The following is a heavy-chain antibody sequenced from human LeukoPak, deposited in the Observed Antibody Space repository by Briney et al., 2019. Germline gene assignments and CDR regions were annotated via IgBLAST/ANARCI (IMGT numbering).Heavy chain of an antibody. V-gene: IGHV3-30*04. CDR3: VRGYNSFDC. D-gene: IGHD5-24*01. Sequence: GGSLRLSCAASGFTFSSYAMHWVRQAPGKGLERVAVISYDGSNKYYADSVKGRFTISRDNSKNSLYLQMNSLETDDTAVYYCVRGYNSFDCWGQGTLVTVSS. CDR1: GFTFSSYA. J-gene: IGHJ4*02. CDR2: ISYDGSNK.